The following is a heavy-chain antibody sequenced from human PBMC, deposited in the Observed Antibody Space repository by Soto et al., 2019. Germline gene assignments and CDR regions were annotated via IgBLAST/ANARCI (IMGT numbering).Heavy chain of an antibody. CDR2: IIPIFGTA. CDR1: GDTFSSYA. J-gene: IGHJ6*02. CDR3: AREIVDSSSWYDAYGMDV. D-gene: IGHD6-13*01. V-gene: IGHV1-69*13. Sequence: SVKVSCKASGDTFSSYAISWVRQAPGQGLEWMGGIIPIFGTANYAQKFQGRVTITADASTSTAYMELSSLRSEDMAVYYCAREIVDSSSWYDAYGMDVWGQGTTVTVSS.